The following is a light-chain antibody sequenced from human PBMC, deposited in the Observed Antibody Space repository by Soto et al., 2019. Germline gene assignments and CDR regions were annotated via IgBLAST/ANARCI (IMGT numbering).Light chain of an antibody. CDR1: QSISSW. V-gene: IGKV1-5*03. Sequence: DMQMTQYPSTLSASVGDRVISTCRASQSISSWLAWYQQKPGKAPKLLISKASNLESGVPSRFSGSGSGTEFTLTVSSLQPDDFATYYCQQYYSYWTFGQGTKVEIK. J-gene: IGKJ1*01. CDR3: QQYYSYWT. CDR2: KAS.